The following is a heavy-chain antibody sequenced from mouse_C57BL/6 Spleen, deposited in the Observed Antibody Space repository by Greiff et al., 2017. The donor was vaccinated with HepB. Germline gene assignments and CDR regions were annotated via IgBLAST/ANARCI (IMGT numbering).Heavy chain of an antibody. CDR2: ISYSGST. Sequence: EVQLQQSGPGMVKPSQSLSLTCTVTGYSITSGYDWHWIRHFPGNKLEWLGYISYSGSTNFNPSLKSRISITHDTSKNHFFLRLNSVTTEDTATYYCARAWGDGYYVYYFDYWGQGTTLTVSS. J-gene: IGHJ2*01. D-gene: IGHD2-3*01. CDR3: ARAWGDGYYVYYFDY. V-gene: IGHV3-1*01. CDR1: GYSITSGYD.